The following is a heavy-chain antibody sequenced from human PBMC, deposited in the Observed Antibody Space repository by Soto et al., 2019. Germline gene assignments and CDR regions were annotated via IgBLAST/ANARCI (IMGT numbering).Heavy chain of an antibody. CDR1: GGSISNYY. CDR2: TYYIGIT. J-gene: IGHJ1*01. D-gene: IGHD3-3*01. Sequence: SETLSLTCTVSGGSISNYYWGWIRQPPGKGLEYIGYTYYIGITNYNPSLKSRVTISADTPKNQFSLKMTYVSAADTAAYYCPAVRKILGVVSSFGHWGWSPLVPVS. CDR3: PAVRKILGVVSSFGH. V-gene: IGHV4-59*08.